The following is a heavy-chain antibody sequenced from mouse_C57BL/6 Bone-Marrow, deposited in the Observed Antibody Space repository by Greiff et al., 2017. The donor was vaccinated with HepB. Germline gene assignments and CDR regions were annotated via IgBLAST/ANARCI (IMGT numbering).Heavy chain of an antibody. CDR1: GYTFTSYW. V-gene: IGHV1-55*01. Sequence: VQLQQPGAELVKPGASVKMSCKASGYTFTSYWITWVKQRPGQGLEWIGDIYPGSGSTNYNEKFKSKATLTVDTSSSTAYMQLSSLTSEDSAVYYGARGGGLRPWFAYWGQGTLVTVSA. J-gene: IGHJ3*01. D-gene: IGHD2-4*01. CDR2: IYPGSGST. CDR3: ARGGGLRPWFAY.